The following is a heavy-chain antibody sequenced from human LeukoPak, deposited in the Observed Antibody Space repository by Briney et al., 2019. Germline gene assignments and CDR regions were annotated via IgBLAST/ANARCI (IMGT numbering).Heavy chain of an antibody. CDR1: GFTFSSYA. J-gene: IGHJ4*02. Sequence: GGSLRLSCAASGFTFSSYAMTWVRQAPGKGLQWVSTISVSGENAYYADSVKGRFTISRDISKSTLYLQMNSLRDEDTALYYCAKYGSGTYCNGLHWGQGTLVTVSS. V-gene: IGHV3-23*01. D-gene: IGHD3-10*01. CDR3: AKYGSGTYCNGLH. CDR2: ISVSGENA.